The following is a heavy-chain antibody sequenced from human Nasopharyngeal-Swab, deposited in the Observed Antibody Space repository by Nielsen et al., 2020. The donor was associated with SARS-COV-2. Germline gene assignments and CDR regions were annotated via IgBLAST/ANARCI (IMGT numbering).Heavy chain of an antibody. CDR3: AGQGGYFIDY. D-gene: IGHD2-2*03. V-gene: IGHV4-4*02. CDR1: GTYMISGYW. J-gene: IGHJ4*02. Sequence: SETLSLTCTVSGTYMISGYWWSWVRQPPGKGLEWIGEAWHGGATNYNPSLKSRVTISLDTSKNKFSLILNSVTAAATAVYFCAGQGGYFIDYWGQGALVTVSS. CDR2: AWHGGAT.